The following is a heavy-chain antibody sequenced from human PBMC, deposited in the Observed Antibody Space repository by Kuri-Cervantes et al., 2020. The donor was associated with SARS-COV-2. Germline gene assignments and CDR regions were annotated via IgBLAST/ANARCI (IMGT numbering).Heavy chain of an antibody. Sequence: LSLTCAASGFTFSSYSMNWVRQAPGKGLEWVSSISSSSSYIYYADSVKGRFTISRDNAKNSLYLQMNSLRAEDMALYYCARTVSSGYLYAFDIWGQGTMVTVSS. J-gene: IGHJ3*02. V-gene: IGHV3-21*04. D-gene: IGHD3-22*01. CDR3: ARTVSSGYLYAFDI. CDR2: ISSSSSYI. CDR1: GFTFSSYS.